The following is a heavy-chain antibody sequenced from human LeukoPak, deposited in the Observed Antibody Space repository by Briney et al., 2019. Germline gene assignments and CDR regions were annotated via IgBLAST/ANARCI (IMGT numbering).Heavy chain of an antibody. V-gene: IGHV4-39*01. CDR3: ARLGYSGSYYERAFDI. Sequence: SDTLSLTCTVSGDSISTSKSYWGWIRQPPLKGLEWIGSIYYTGNTYYNASLKSRVTISVDTSKNQFSLSLTSVTAADTAVYYCARLGYSGSYYERAFDIWGQGTMVTVSS. CDR1: GDSISTSKSY. D-gene: IGHD1-26*01. CDR2: IYYTGNT. J-gene: IGHJ3*02.